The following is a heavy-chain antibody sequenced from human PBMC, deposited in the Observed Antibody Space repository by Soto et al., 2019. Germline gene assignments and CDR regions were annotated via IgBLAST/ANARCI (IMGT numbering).Heavy chain of an antibody. Sequence: EVQLVESGGGLVQPGRSLRLSCAASGFTFDDFAMHWVRQPPGKGLEWVSIITWNSGIIAYADSVKGRFTISRDNAKNSLYLQMNSLRAEDTALYFCAKDSGRDGYTPFDYWGQGTLVTVSS. CDR3: AKDSGRDGYTPFDY. CDR2: ITWNSGII. V-gene: IGHV3-9*01. CDR1: GFTFDDFA. D-gene: IGHD5-12*01. J-gene: IGHJ4*02.